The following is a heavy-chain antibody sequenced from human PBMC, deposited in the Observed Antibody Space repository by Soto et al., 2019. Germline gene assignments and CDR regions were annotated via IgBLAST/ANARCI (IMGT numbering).Heavy chain of an antibody. CDR2: ISSNGVGT. CDR1: GFTLSGYA. D-gene: IGHD6-6*01. CDR3: ARRARPDFYYMDV. Sequence: EVQLAESGGGLAQPGGSLRLSCAASGFTLSGYAMDLVRQAPGKGLEYVSGISSNGVGTYYANSVQGRFTISRDNYKNTVYLQMGSLRPEDMAVYYCARRARPDFYYMDVWGKGTTVTVSS. J-gene: IGHJ6*03. V-gene: IGHV3-64*01.